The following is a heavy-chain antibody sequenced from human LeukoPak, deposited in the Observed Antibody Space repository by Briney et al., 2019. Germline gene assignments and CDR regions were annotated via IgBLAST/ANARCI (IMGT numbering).Heavy chain of an antibody. D-gene: IGHD3-3*01. CDR3: AKTPRRTSGLDY. V-gene: IGHV3-30*18. CDR2: ISYDGSNQ. CDR1: GFIFSSYG. J-gene: IGHJ4*02. Sequence: GSLRLSCAASGFIFSSYGMHWVRQAPGKGLEWVAVISYDGSNQYYADSVKGRFTISRDNSKNTLYLQMNSLRAEDTAVYYCAKTPRRTSGLDYWGQGTLVTVSS.